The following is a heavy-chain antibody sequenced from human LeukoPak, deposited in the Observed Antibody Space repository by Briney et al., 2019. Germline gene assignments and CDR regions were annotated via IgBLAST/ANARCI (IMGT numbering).Heavy chain of an antibody. D-gene: IGHD4-17*01. J-gene: IGHJ4*02. V-gene: IGHV4-39*01. CDR2: IYYSGNT. Sequence: SETLSLTCTVSGGSISSSSYYWGWIRQPPGKGLAWIGSIYYSGNTYFNPSLKSRVTISVDTSKNQFSLKLNSVTAADTATYYCATNYGGYTYFDYWGQGTLVTVSS. CDR3: ATNYGGYTYFDY. CDR1: GGSISSSSYY.